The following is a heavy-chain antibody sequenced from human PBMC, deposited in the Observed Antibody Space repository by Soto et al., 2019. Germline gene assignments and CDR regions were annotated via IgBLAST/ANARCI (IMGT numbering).Heavy chain of an antibody. D-gene: IGHD3-3*01. CDR2: MNPNSGDT. CDR3: RVYYEFWNDYLQDAFDI. V-gene: IGHV1-8*01. Sequence: QVQLVQSGAEVKKPGASVKVSCKASGYTFANYDIHWVRQATGQGLEWMGWMNPNSGDTGFAQKFQGRVTMTRDTSITTAYMELSGLRSEDTAMYYCRVYYEFWNDYLQDAFDIWGQGTKVTVSS. CDR1: GYTFANYD. J-gene: IGHJ3*02.